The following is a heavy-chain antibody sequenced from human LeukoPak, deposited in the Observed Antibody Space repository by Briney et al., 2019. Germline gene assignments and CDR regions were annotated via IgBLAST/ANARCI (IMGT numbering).Heavy chain of an antibody. D-gene: IGHD2-2*01. CDR3: ARDPQESTSVSNWFDP. Sequence: ASVKVSFKASGYTFTSYGISWVRQAPGQGLEWMGWINAYNGNTNYAQKLQDRVTMTTDTSTSTAYMELRSLRSDDTAVYYCARDPQESTSVSNWFDPWGQGTLVTVSS. CDR1: GYTFTSYG. V-gene: IGHV1-18*01. J-gene: IGHJ5*02. CDR2: INAYNGNT.